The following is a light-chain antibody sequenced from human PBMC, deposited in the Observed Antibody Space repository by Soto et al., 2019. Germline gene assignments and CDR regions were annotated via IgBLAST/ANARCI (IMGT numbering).Light chain of an antibody. CDR3: QQYNNWPIT. J-gene: IGKJ5*01. CDR1: QSARSS. V-gene: IGKV3-15*01. CDR2: DVS. Sequence: EVVMTQSPATLSVSPGERATLSCKASQSARSSLGWYQQKPGQPPRLLIHDVSIRATGIPARFSGSGSGTEFTLTISSLQSEDFAVYYCQQYNNWPITFGQGTRLEIK.